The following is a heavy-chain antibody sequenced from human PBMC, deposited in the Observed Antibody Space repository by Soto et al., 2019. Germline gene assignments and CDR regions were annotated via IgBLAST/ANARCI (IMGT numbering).Heavy chain of an antibody. Sequence: PWGSLRLSCAASGFTFSSYAMSWVRQAPGKGLEWVSAISGSGGSTYYADSVKGRFTISRDNSKNTLYLQMNSLRAEYSAVYYRAKVDGTWGFGVVTHENDYWGQGTLVTVSS. V-gene: IGHV3-23*01. CDR2: ISGSGGST. J-gene: IGHJ4*02. D-gene: IGHD3-3*01. CDR3: AKVDGTWGFGVVTHENDY. CDR1: GFTFSSYA.